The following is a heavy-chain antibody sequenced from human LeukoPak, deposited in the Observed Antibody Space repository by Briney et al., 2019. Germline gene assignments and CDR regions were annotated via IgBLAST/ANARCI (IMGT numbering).Heavy chain of an antibody. D-gene: IGHD6-13*01. CDR3: ARYSLSREDFQD. J-gene: IGHJ1*01. Sequence: PSETLSLTCVVSGGSVNSGGYSWSWIRQPPGKGLEWIGYIYDTGSTLYNPSLESRLTISIDTPKNQFSLRLSSVTAADTAVYFCARYSLSREDFQDWGQGTLVTVSS. V-gene: IGHV4-30-4*07. CDR1: GGSVNSGGYS. CDR2: IYDTGST.